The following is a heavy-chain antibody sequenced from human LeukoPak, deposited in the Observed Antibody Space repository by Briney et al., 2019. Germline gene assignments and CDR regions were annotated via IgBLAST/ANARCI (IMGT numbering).Heavy chain of an antibody. D-gene: IGHD3-22*01. CDR3: AKVYRAARYYYDSTLGSGFDY. Sequence: SETLSLTCAVYGGSFSGYYWSWIRQPPGKGLEWIGYIYYSGSTNYNPSLKSRVTISVDTSKNQFSLKLSSVTAADTAIYYCAKVYRAARYYYDSTLGSGFDYWGQGTLVTVSS. CDR1: GGSFSGYY. V-gene: IGHV4-59*01. CDR2: IYYSGST. J-gene: IGHJ4*02.